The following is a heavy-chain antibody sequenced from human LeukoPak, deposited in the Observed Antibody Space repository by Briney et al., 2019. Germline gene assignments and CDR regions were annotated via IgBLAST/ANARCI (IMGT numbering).Heavy chain of an antibody. CDR3: ARATNDRLKSGYFDY. CDR2: RSPNSGNT. V-gene: IGHV1-8*03. Sequence: ASVKVSCKASGYTFTSYDINWGRQATGQGLEWMGRRSPNSGNTGYEQKFQGRVTITRNTSISTAYMELSSLRSEDTAVYYCARATNDRLKSGYFDYWGQGTLVTVSS. CDR1: GYTFTSYD. D-gene: IGHD1-1*01. J-gene: IGHJ4*02.